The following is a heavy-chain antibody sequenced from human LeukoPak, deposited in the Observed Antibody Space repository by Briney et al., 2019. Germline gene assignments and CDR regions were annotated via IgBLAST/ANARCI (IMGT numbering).Heavy chain of an antibody. CDR3: ARDRDYGSGIFDY. D-gene: IGHD3-10*01. J-gene: IGHJ4*02. Sequence: ASVKVSCKASGYTFTGYDMHCVRQAPGQGLEWMGWSSPNSGGTKYAQKFQGRVTMTRDTSISTAYMELNRLRSDDTAVYYCARDRDYGSGIFDYWGQGTLVTVSS. CDR2: SSPNSGGT. V-gene: IGHV1-2*02. CDR1: GYTFTGYD.